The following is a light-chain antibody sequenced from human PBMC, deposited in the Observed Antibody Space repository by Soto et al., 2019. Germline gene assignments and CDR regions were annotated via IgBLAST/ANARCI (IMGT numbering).Light chain of an antibody. CDR2: DVS. CDR3: AAWDDSLSGPV. CDR1: SSDVGGYNY. J-gene: IGLJ1*01. V-gene: IGLV2-11*01. Sequence: QSALTQPRSVSGSPGQSVTISCTGTSSDVGGYNYVSWYQHHPGKAPKVMIYDVSKRPSGVPDRFSGSKSGTSASLAISGLRSEDEADYYCAAWDDSLSGPVFGTGTKLTVL.